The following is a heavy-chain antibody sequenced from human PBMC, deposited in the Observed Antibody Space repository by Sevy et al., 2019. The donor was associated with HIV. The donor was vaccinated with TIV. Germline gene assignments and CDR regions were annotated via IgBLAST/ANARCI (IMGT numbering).Heavy chain of an antibody. CDR2: IRSKGNSFAT. D-gene: IGHD1-26*01. CDR1: GFAFRGSA. CDR3: AGQVGDTVMAIFDY. V-gene: IGHV3-73*01. Sequence: GGSLRLSCAASGFAFRGSAIHWVRQASGKGLEWIGCIRSKGNSFATDYVPSVKGRFTISRDDSKKTAYLQMSSLKIDDTAVYYCAGQVGDTVMAIFDYWGQGTLVTVSS. J-gene: IGHJ4*02.